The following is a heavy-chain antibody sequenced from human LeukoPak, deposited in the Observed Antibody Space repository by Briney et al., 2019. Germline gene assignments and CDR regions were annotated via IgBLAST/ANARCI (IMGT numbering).Heavy chain of an antibody. J-gene: IGHJ4*02. CDR1: GFTFSSYW. D-gene: IGHD3-22*01. Sequence: QSGGSLRLSCAASGFTFSSYWMSWVRQAPGKGLEWVAKIKQDGSEKYYVDSVKGRFTISRDNAKNSLYLQMNSPRAEDTAVYYCARTDGSVNYEGIFDYWGQGTLVTASS. CDR2: IKQDGSEK. CDR3: ARTDGSVNYEGIFDY. V-gene: IGHV3-7*01.